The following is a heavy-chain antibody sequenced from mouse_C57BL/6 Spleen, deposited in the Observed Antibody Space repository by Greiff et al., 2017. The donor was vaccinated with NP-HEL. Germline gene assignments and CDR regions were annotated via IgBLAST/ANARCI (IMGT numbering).Heavy chain of an antibody. CDR3: AREAGTRGYAMDY. CDR1: GYTFTSYW. D-gene: IGHD4-1*01. J-gene: IGHJ4*01. CDR2: IYPGSGST. V-gene: IGHV1-55*01. Sequence: VQLQQPGAELVKPGASVKMSCKASGYTFTSYWITWVKQRPGQGLEWIGDIYPGSGSTTYNEKFKSKATLTVDTSSSTAYMQLSSLTSEDSAVYCCAREAGTRGYAMDYWGQGTSVTVSS.